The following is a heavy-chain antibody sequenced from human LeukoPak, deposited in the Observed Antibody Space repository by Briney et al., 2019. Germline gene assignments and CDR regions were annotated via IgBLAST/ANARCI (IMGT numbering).Heavy chain of an antibody. J-gene: IGHJ4*02. Sequence: SETLSLTCAVSGGSISSSHWWSWVRQPPGKGPEWIGEIYHSGSTNYNPSLKSRVTISVDTSKNQFSLKLSSVTAADTAVYYCARRGRIAARQNFDYWGQGTLVTVSS. CDR3: ARRGRIAARQNFDY. V-gene: IGHV4-4*02. D-gene: IGHD6-6*01. CDR1: GGSISSSHW. CDR2: IYHSGST.